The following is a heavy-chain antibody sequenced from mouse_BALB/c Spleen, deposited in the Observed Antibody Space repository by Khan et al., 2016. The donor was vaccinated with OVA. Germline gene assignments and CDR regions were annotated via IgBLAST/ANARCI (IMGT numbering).Heavy chain of an antibody. CDR1: GYTFRNYG. CDR3: ARRDYGGSPYY. V-gene: IGHV9-1*02. D-gene: IGHD1-1*01. CDR2: INTNTGEP. J-gene: IGHJ2*01. Sequence: QIQLVQSGPELKKPAETVKISCEASGYTFRNYGMNWVKQAPGKGLKWMGWINTNTGEPTYADDFKGRFAFSLETSASTAFLQINNLKNEDMATXVCARRDYGGSPYYWGQGTTRKVSS.